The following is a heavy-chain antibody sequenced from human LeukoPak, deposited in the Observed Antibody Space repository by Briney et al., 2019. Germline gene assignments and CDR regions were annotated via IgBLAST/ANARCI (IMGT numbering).Heavy chain of an antibody. CDR3: AKSGLSKFDY. D-gene: IGHD3-10*01. CDR1: GFTFSSYG. CDR2: FSGSGGST. J-gene: IGHJ4*02. V-gene: IGHV3-23*01. Sequence: GGTLRLSCAASGFTFSSYGMSWVRQAPGKGLEWVSAFSGSGGSTYYADSVKGRFTISRDNSKNTLYLQMNSLRAEDTAVYYCAKSGLSKFDYWGQGTLVTVSS.